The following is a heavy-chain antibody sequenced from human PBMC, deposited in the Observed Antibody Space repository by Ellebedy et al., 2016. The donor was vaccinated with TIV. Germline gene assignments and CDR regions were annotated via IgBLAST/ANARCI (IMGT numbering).Heavy chain of an antibody. CDR2: MDYSGSA. J-gene: IGHJ4*02. D-gene: IGHD3-10*01. CDR3: ARDFTTIRGVMNPFDY. Sequence: SETLSLTXTVSGGSVSSGGYYWTWIRQHPGQGLEWIAYMDYSGSANYNPSPKTRVSISIATSKNQFSLQLNSVTPEDTAVYYCARDFTTIRGVMNPFDYWGQGFLVTVSS. CDR1: GGSVSSGGYY. V-gene: IGHV4-31*03.